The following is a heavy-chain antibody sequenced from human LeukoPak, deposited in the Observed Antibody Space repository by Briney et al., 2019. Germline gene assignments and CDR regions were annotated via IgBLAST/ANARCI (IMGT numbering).Heavy chain of an antibody. CDR2: ISSSSTYI. CDR3: ARDLFNSYYDTSGYSAFDY. CDR1: GVTFTSYS. Sequence: GGSLRLSRAASGVTFTSYSVNSVRQAPGKRLEWVASISSSSTYIHYADSLKGRFTISRDNAKNSLYLDMNSLRAEDTAVYFCARDLFNSYYDTSGYSAFDYWGQGTLVTVSS. V-gene: IGHV3-21*01. D-gene: IGHD3-22*01. J-gene: IGHJ4*02.